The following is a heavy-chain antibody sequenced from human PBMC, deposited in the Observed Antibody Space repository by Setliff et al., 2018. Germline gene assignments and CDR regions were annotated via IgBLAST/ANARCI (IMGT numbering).Heavy chain of an antibody. CDR3: ARGSVEYSRGWYYFDY. D-gene: IGHD6-19*01. CDR1: GYTFTDYA. V-gene: IGHV1-3*01. Sequence: GASVKVSCKASGYTFTDYAMHWVRQAPGQRLEWMGWINPGNGNTKYSQKFQGRVTVTADESTSTAYMELSSLRSEDTAVYYCARGSVEYSRGWYYFDYWAQGTLVTVSS. CDR2: INPGNGNT. J-gene: IGHJ4*02.